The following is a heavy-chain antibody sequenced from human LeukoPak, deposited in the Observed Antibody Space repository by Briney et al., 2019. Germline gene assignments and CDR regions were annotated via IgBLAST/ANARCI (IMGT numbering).Heavy chain of an antibody. V-gene: IGHV3-23*01. J-gene: IGHJ4*02. CDR1: GVTFSSDA. Sequence: GGSLRLSCAASGVTFSSDAMSGGREAPGEGVEWGSAISGGGGGTYYADSVKGRVTISRENSKNTLYLQINTLRDEDTAVYYFAKLARYGDSDYWGEGTLVTVSS. D-gene: IGHD4-17*01. CDR2: ISGGGGGT. CDR3: AKLARYGDSDY.